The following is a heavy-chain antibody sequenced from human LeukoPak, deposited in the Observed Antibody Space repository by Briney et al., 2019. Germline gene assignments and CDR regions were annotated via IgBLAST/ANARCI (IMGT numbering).Heavy chain of an antibody. J-gene: IGHJ4*02. Sequence: GGSLRLSCAASGFTFSSYWINWVRQAPGKGLEWVAKIKQDGSEKYYVDSVKGRFTISRDNGKSSLYLQMSSLRVEDTAVYYCASAAGWEFAYWGQGTLVTVSS. CDR1: GFTFSSYW. V-gene: IGHV3-7*01. CDR2: IKQDGSEK. CDR3: ASAAGWEFAY. D-gene: IGHD1-26*01.